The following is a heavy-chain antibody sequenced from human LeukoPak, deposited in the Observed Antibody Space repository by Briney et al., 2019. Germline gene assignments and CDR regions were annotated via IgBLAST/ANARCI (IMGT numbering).Heavy chain of an antibody. V-gene: IGHV4-4*09. Sequence: SETLSLTCSVSGGSVSGYYWSWIRQPPGKGLEWIGNIYSGVPTYFNPSLKSRVIISVDTSKNQFSLNLTSVTAADTAMYYCVQTTGWPGFDYWGQGILVTVSS. J-gene: IGHJ4*02. D-gene: IGHD1-1*01. CDR2: IYSGVPT. CDR1: GGSVSGYY. CDR3: VQTTGWPGFDY.